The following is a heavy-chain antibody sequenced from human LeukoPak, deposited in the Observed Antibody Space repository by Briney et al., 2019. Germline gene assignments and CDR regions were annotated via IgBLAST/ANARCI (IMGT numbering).Heavy chain of an antibody. J-gene: IGHJ4*02. V-gene: IGHV4-39*07. CDR2: IYYSGST. CDR1: GGSISSSSYY. D-gene: IGHD3-22*01. CDR3: AGTYYYDSSGYYYPGGY. Sequence: PSETLSLTCTVSGGSISSSSYYWGWIRQPPGKGLEWIGSIYYSGSTYYNPSLKSRVTISVDTSKNQFSLKLSSVTAADTAVYYCAGTYYYDSSGYYYPGGYWGQGTLVTVSS.